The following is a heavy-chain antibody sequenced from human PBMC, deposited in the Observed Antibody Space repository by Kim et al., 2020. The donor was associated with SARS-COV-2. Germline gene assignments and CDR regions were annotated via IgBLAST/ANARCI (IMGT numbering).Heavy chain of an antibody. CDR2: VSGSGASP. CDR3: AKQKRGYTSDYFDF. J-gene: IGHJ4*02. CDR1: GFSFGGFA. Sequence: GGSLRLSCAASGFSFGGFAMSWVRQAPGKGLEWVSSVSGSGASPFYADSVKGRFVISRDNSRETLYLQMNSLGADDPAVYFCAKQKRGYTSDYFDFWGQGTLVAVSS. D-gene: IGHD3-3*01. V-gene: IGHV3-23*01.